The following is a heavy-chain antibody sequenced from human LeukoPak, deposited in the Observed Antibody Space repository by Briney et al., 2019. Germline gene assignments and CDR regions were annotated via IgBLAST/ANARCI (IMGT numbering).Heavy chain of an antibody. CDR1: GYTFTGYY. CDR3: ARFFWFGDRTLDY. D-gene: IGHD3-10*01. CDR2: INPNSGGT. V-gene: IGHV1-2*02. Sequence: VASVKVSCKASGYTFTGYYMHWVRQAPGQGLEWMGWINPNSGGTNYAQKFQGRVTMTRDTSISTAYMELSGLRSDDTAVYFCARFFWFGDRTLDYWGQGTLVTVSS. J-gene: IGHJ4*02.